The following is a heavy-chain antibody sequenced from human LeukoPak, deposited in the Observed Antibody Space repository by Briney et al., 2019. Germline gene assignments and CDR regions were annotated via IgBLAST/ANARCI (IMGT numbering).Heavy chain of an antibody. Sequence: GGSLRHSCAASGFTCSSYGMLWVRQAPGKGLEWVAVISYDGSNKYYADSVKGRFTISRDNSKNTLYLQMNSLRAEDTAVYYCAKAVIATVAYYYYYGMDVWGQGTTVTVSS. V-gene: IGHV3-30*18. CDR2: ISYDGSNK. CDR1: GFTCSSYG. CDR3: AKAVIATVAYYYYYGMDV. D-gene: IGHD4-23*01. J-gene: IGHJ6*02.